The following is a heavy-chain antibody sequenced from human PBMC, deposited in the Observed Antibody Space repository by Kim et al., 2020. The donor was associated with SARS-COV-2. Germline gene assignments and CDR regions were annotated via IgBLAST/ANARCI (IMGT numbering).Heavy chain of an antibody. Sequence: YYADCLKRQFTISRDNSKNTLFLQMNSLRAEDTAVYYCAKGDYGDYLGYWGQGTLVTVSS. CDR3: AKGDYGDYLGY. J-gene: IGHJ4*02. D-gene: IGHD4-17*01. V-gene: IGHV3-23*01.